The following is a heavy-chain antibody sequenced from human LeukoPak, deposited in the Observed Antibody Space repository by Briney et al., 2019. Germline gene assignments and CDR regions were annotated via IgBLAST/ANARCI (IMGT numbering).Heavy chain of an antibody. CDR1: GGSISSGGYY. Sequence: PSQTLSLTCTVSGGSISSGGYYWKWIRQHPGKGLEWIGYINYSGSTYYNPSLKSRVAISVDTSRNQFSLKLSSVTAADTAVYYCASGHGMDVWGQGTTVTVSS. D-gene: IGHD3/OR15-3a*01. J-gene: IGHJ6*02. CDR3: ASGHGMDV. CDR2: INYSGST. V-gene: IGHV4-31*03.